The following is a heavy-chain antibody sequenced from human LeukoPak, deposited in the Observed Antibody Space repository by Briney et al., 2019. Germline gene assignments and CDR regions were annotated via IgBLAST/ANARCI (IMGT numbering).Heavy chain of an antibody. CDR3: ARGPEGHPGYFDY. D-gene: IGHD2-15*01. V-gene: IGHV4-34*01. CDR2: INHSGST. J-gene: IGHJ4*02. CDR1: GGSFSGYY. Sequence: SETLSLTCSVYGGSFSGYYWSWIRQPPGKGLEWIGEINHSGSTNYNPSLKSRVTISADKSKNQFSLKLTSLTAADTAVYYCARGPEGHPGYFDYWGQGTLVTVSS.